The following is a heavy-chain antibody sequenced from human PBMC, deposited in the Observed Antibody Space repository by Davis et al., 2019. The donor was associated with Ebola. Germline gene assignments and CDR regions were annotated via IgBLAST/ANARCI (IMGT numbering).Heavy chain of an antibody. V-gene: IGHV4-4*07. D-gene: IGHD2-8*01. CDR1: GDSISNYF. J-gene: IGHJ6*02. Sequence: SETLSLTCTVSGDSISNYFWTWLRQPAGEGLEWIARIHISGSNNYNPYLKSRLTTSIDTSRNQFSLSLTSATAADTAFYYCAREGTNSQGRGLDVWGQGAAVTVTS. CDR3: AREGTNSQGRGLDV. CDR2: IHISGSN.